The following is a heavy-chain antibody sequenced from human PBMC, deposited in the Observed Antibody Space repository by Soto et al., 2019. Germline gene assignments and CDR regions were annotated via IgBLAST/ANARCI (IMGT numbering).Heavy chain of an antibody. V-gene: IGHV3-53*01. CDR3: AKEERVADAFDI. Sequence: EVQLVESGGGLIQPEGSLRLSCAASGLIVSNNYMTWVRQAPGKGLEWVAVVYVDGTANYADSVKGRFSISRDNSKNAVYLQMRTLRVEDTAMYYCAKEERVADAFDIWGQGTMVT. J-gene: IGHJ3*02. CDR1: GLIVSNNY. CDR2: VYVDGTA.